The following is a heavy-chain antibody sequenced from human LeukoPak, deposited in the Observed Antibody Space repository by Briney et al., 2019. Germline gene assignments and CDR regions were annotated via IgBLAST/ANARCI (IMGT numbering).Heavy chain of an antibody. CDR3: AKDRRYAPGPPWYFDL. J-gene: IGHJ2*01. V-gene: IGHV3-30*02. Sequence: PGGSLRRSCAASGFTFSSYGMHWVRQAPGKGLEWVAFIRYDGSNKYYADSVKGRFTISRDNSKNTLYLQMNSLRAEDTAVYYCAKDRRYAPGPPWYFDLWGRGTLVTVSS. D-gene: IGHD2-8*01. CDR2: IRYDGSNK. CDR1: GFTFSSYG.